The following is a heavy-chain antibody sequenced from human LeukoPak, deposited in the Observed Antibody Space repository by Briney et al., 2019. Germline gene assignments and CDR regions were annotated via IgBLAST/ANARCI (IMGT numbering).Heavy chain of an antibody. Sequence: PSETLSLTCAVSGGSISSSNWWSWVRQPPGKGLEWIGEIYHSGSTNYNPSLKSRVTISVDKSKNQFSLKLSSVTAADTAVYYCARGPVGFGELFNWFDPWGQGTLVTVSS. CDR2: IYHSGST. CDR3: ARGPVGFGELFNWFDP. D-gene: IGHD3-10*01. CDR1: GGSISSSNW. V-gene: IGHV4-4*02. J-gene: IGHJ5*02.